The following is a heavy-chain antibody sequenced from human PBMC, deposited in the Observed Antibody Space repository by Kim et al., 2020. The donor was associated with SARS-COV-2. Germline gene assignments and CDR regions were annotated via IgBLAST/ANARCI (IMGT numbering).Heavy chain of an antibody. CDR1: GFTFSSYG. CDR2: ISYDGSNK. CDR3: AKDHRYSSSWYGANYYGMDV. Sequence: GGSLRLSCAASGFTFSSYGMHWVRQAPGKGLEWVAVISYDGSNKYYADSVKGRFTISRDNSKNTLYLQMNSLRAEDTAVYYCAKDHRYSSSWYGANYYGMDVWGQGTTVTVSS. J-gene: IGHJ6*02. V-gene: IGHV3-30*18. D-gene: IGHD6-13*01.